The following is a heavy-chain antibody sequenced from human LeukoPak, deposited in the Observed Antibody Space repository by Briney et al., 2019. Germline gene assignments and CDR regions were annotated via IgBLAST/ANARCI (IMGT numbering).Heavy chain of an antibody. Sequence: ASVKVSCKASGYTFTYYYIHWVRRAPGHGLEWMGLINPNGGSTDHAQKFQGGVTMTRDTSTTTVYMELSSLRSEDTAVYYCARAAGDSYGYRYYFDYLGQGTLVTVSS. CDR2: INPNGGST. V-gene: IGHV1-46*01. J-gene: IGHJ4*02. CDR1: GYTFTYYY. D-gene: IGHD5-18*01. CDR3: ARAAGDSYGYRYYFDY.